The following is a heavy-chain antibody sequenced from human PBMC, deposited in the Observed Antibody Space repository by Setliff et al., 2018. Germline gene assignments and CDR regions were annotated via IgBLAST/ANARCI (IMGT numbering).Heavy chain of an antibody. J-gene: IGHJ4*02. CDR3: SRLVRFCTRIVCQRLSGDDY. CDR2: ISPHNGNT. D-gene: IGHD3-10*01. V-gene: IGHV1-18*01. CDR1: GYTFTDFG. Sequence: ASVKVSCKASGYTFTDFGVSWVRQAPGQGLEWVGWISPHNGNTYYAPKFQGTVLMTADASTTTAYLELRSLRSDDTAVYYCSRLVRFCTRIVCQRLSGDDYWGQGTLVTVSS.